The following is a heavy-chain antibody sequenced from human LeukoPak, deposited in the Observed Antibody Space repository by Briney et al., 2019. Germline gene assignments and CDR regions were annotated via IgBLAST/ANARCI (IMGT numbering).Heavy chain of an antibody. CDR1: GYTFTCYY. CDR2: INPNSGGT. Sequence: GASVKVSCKASGYTFTCYYMHWVRQAPGQGLEWMGWINPNSGGTNYAQKFQGRVTMTRDTSISTAYMELSRLRSDDTAVYYCAIQLRFLGNWFDPWGQGTLVTVSS. CDR3: AIQLRFLGNWFDP. V-gene: IGHV1-2*02. J-gene: IGHJ5*02. D-gene: IGHD3-3*01.